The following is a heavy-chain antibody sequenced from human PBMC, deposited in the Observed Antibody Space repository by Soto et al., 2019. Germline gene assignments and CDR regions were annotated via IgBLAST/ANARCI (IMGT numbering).Heavy chain of an antibody. J-gene: IGHJ5*02. CDR2: IWYDGSNK. CDR3: ARERITMVRGVINGFDP. Sequence: QVQLMESGGGVVQPGRSLRLSCAASGFTFSSYGMHWVRQAPGKGLEWVAVIWYDGSNKYYADSVKGRFTISRDNSKNPLYLQMNSLRAEDTAVYYCARERITMVRGVINGFDPWGQGTRVTVSS. V-gene: IGHV3-33*01. CDR1: GFTFSSYG. D-gene: IGHD3-10*01.